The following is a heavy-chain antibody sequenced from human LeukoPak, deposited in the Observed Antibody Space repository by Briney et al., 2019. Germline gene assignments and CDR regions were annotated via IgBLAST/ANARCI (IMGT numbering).Heavy chain of an antibody. CDR1: GTSITRTY. D-gene: IGHD3-22*01. V-gene: IGHV4-59*01. Sequence: PSETLSLTCTVSGTSITRTYWSWIRQPPGKGLEWIGYIYYSGSTNYNPSLKSRVTISVDTSKNQFSLKLSSVTAADTAVYYCARDANYYDSSGYIVGAFDIWGQGTMVTVSS. CDR2: IYYSGST. CDR3: ARDANYYDSSGYIVGAFDI. J-gene: IGHJ3*02.